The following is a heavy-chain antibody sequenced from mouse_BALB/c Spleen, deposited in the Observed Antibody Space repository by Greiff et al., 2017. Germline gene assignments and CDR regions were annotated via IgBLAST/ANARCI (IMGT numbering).Heavy chain of an antibody. J-gene: IGHJ3*01. CDR1: GFTFSSYT. V-gene: IGHV5-6-4*01. CDR3: TRADEGFAY. Sequence: EVKLVESGGGLVKPGGSLKLSCAASGFTFSSYTMSWVRQTPEKRLEWVATISSGGSYTYYPDSVKGRFTISRDNAKNTLYLQMSSLNSEDTAMYYCTRADEGFAYWGQGTLVTVSA. CDR2: ISSGGSYT.